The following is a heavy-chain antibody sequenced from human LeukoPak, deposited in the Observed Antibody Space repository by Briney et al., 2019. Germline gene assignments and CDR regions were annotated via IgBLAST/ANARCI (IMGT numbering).Heavy chain of an antibody. V-gene: IGHV3-48*01. D-gene: IGHD3-3*01. J-gene: IGHJ4*02. Sequence: GGSLRLSCAASGFTFSSYSMDWVRQAPGKGLEWVSYISSSSSPIYYADSVKGRFTTSRDNAKNSLYLQMNSLRAEDTAVYYCARLGVGNYFDYWGQGTLVTVSS. CDR2: ISSSSSPI. CDR3: ARLGVGNYFDY. CDR1: GFTFSSYS.